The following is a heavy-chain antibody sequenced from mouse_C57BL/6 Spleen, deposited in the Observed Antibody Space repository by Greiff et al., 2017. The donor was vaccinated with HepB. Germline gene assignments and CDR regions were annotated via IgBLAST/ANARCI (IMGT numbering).Heavy chain of an antibody. J-gene: IGHJ3*01. V-gene: IGHV5-17*01. Sequence: EVQRVESGGGLVKPGGSLKLSCAASGFTFSDYGMHWVRQAPEKGLEWVAYISSGSSTIYYADTVKGRFTISRDNAKNTLFLQRTSLRSEDTAMYYCARGVYYGSGFLLAYWGQGTLVTVSA. CDR2: ISSGSSTI. CDR1: GFTFSDYG. CDR3: ARGVYYGSGFLLAY. D-gene: IGHD1-1*01.